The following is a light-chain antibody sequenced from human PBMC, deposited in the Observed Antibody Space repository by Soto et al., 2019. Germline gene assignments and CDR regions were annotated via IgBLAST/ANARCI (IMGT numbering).Light chain of an antibody. CDR3: QQYGNSPRT. J-gene: IGKJ1*01. Sequence: IVLTQAPGTLSLSPGERATLSCRASQSVSRYLTWYQQKPGQGPRVLIYGASSRATGIPDRFSGSGSVTDFTLSISRLEPEDFAVYYCQQYGNSPRTFGQGTKVDIK. V-gene: IGKV3-20*01. CDR1: QSVSRY. CDR2: GAS.